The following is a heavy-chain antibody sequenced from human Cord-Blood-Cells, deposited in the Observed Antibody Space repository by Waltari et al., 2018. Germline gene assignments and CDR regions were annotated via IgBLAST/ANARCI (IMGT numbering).Heavy chain of an antibody. Sequence: EVQLLESGGGLVQPGGSMRLSCAASGFTFSSYAMSWVRQAPGEVLEWGSAISGSGGSTYYADSVKGRFTISRDNSKNTLYLQMNSLRAEDTAVYYCATLPPAGDLDYWGQGTLVTVSS. J-gene: IGHJ4*02. CDR3: ATLPPAGDLDY. D-gene: IGHD7-27*01. CDR1: GFTFSSYA. CDR2: ISGSGGST. V-gene: IGHV3-23*01.